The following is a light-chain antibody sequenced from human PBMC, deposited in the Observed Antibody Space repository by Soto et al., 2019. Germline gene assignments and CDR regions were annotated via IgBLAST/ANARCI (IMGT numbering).Light chain of an antibody. CDR2: AAT. V-gene: IGKV1-39*01. CDR1: QRISTS. CDR3: QHSYGSVYI. J-gene: IGKJ2*01. Sequence: DIQLTQSPSSLSASVGDRVTIACRASQRISTSLNWYQQKPGKAPKLLIYAATTLQSGVPSRFSGSGSGAEFTLTISSLQPEDSATYYCQHSYGSVYIFGQGTGVEIK.